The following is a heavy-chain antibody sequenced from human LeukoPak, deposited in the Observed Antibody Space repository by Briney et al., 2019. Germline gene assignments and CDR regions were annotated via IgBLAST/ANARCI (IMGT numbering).Heavy chain of an antibody. CDR2: IYSGGST. Sequence: GGSLRLSCAASEFSVGSNYMTWVRQAPGKGLEWVSLIYSGGSTYYADSVKGRFTISRDNSKNTLYLQMNSLRAEDTAVYYCARNPLWFGELNAFDIWGQGTMVTVSS. CDR3: ARNPLWFGELNAFDI. D-gene: IGHD3-10*01. CDR1: EFSVGSNY. J-gene: IGHJ3*02. V-gene: IGHV3-53*01.